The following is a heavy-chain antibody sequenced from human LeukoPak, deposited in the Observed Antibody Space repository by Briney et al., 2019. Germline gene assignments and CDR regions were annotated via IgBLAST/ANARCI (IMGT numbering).Heavy chain of an antibody. CDR2: INHSGST. D-gene: IGHD6-6*01. V-gene: IGHV4-34*01. CDR1: GGSISSYY. Sequence: SETLSLTCTVSGGSISSYYWSWIRQPPGKGLEWIGEINHSGSTNYNPSLKSRVTISVDTSKNQFSLKLSSVTAADTAVYYCATEEYSSSGNYYYYMDVWGKGTTVTVSS. J-gene: IGHJ6*03. CDR3: ATEEYSSSGNYYYYMDV.